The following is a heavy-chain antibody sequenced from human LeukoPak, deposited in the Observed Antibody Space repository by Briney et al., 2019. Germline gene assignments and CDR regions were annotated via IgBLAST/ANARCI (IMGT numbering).Heavy chain of an antibody. D-gene: IGHD3-3*02. CDR2: IYSSGST. V-gene: IGHV4-4*07. CDR1: GGSISNYY. J-gene: IGHJ4*02. CDR3: ARGGIGTSLDY. Sequence: SETLSLTCTVSGGSISNYYWSWIRQPAGKGLEWIGRIYSSGSTNYNPSLKSRVTVSVDTSKNQVSLKLSSVTAADTAVYYCARGGIGTSLDYWGQGTLVTVSS.